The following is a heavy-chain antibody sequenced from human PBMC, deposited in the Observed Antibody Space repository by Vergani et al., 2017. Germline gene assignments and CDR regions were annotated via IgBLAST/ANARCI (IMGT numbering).Heavy chain of an antibody. CDR2: IGTAGDT. Sequence: EVQLVESGGGLVQPGGSLRLSCAASGFTFSSYDMHWVRQATGKGLEWVSAIGTAGDTYYPGSVKGRFTISRDNAKNSLYLQMNSLRAEDTAVYYCAREGGAAGGYSYGDYYGMDVWGQGTTVTVSS. D-gene: IGHD5-18*01. CDR3: AREGGAAGGYSYGDYYGMDV. V-gene: IGHV3-13*04. CDR1: GFTFSSYD. J-gene: IGHJ6*02.